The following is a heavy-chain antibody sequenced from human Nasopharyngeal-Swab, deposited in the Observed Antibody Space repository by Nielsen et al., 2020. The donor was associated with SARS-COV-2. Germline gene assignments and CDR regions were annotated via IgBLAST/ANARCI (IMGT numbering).Heavy chain of an antibody. J-gene: IGHJ6*02. CDR2: IKQDGSEK. D-gene: IGHD2-15*01. V-gene: IGHV3-7*01. CDR1: GFTFSSYW. CDR3: ARDVVCSGGSCSSYGMDV. Sequence: GGSLRLSCAASGFTFSSYWMSWVRQAQGKGLEGVANIKQDGSEKYYVDSVKGRFTISRDNAKNSLYLQMNSLRAEDTAVYYCARDVVCSGGSCSSYGMDVWGQGTTVTVSS.